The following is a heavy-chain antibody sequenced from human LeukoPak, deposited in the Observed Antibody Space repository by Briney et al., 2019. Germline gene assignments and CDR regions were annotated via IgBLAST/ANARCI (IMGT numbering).Heavy chain of an antibody. CDR2: IIPIFGTA. J-gene: IGHJ4*02. V-gene: IGHV1-69*13. D-gene: IGHD4-23*01. Sequence: SVKVSCKASGGTFSSYAISWVRQAPGQGLEWMGGIIPIFGTANYAQKFQGRVTITAVESMSTAYMELSSLRSEDTAVYYCARGWLAETTVVTPYNYWGQGTLVTVSS. CDR3: ARGWLAETTVVTPYNY. CDR1: GGTFSSYA.